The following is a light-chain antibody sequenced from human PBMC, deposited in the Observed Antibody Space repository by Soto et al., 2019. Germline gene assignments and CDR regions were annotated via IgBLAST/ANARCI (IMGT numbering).Light chain of an antibody. CDR1: SSDVGAHDY. CDR2: EVS. CDR3: SSYTTSSTWV. V-gene: IGLV2-14*01. Sequence: QSALTQPASVSGSPGQSITISCTGTSSDVGAHDYVSWYQQHPGKAPKFMIFEVSNRPSGVSNRFSGSKSGNTASLTISGLQAEDEADYYCSSYTTSSTWVFGGGTKLTVL. J-gene: IGLJ3*02.